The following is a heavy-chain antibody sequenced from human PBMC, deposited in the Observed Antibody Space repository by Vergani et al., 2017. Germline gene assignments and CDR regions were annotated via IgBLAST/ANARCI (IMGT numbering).Heavy chain of an antibody. Sequence: QVHLVESGGGVVQPGRSLTLSCVASGFSFRGHGMHWVRQAPGKGLEWVAMISYDGDRRDYGDFAKGRFTISRDSSKTVYLQMNSLRVEDTAMYYCAKSDRLRFLEWSVHLFDYWGQGTLVTVSS. CDR2: ISYDGDRR. D-gene: IGHD3-3*01. J-gene: IGHJ4*02. V-gene: IGHV3-30*18. CDR3: AKSDRLRFLEWSVHLFDY. CDR1: GFSFRGHG.